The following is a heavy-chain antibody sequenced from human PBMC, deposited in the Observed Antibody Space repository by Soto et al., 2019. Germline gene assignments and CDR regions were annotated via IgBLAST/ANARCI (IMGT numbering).Heavy chain of an antibody. D-gene: IGHD2-15*01. CDR1: GFTLSNYI. CDR3: AKYCGAASCYSGFDF. Sequence: GGSLRLSCVASGFTLSNYILSWVRQAPGKGLEWVSAISGSGESTWYADSMKGRFTISRANSKNTVFLQMNSLRAEDTAVYYCAKYCGAASCYSGFDFWGQGTLVTVST. V-gene: IGHV3-23*01. CDR2: ISGSGEST. J-gene: IGHJ4*02.